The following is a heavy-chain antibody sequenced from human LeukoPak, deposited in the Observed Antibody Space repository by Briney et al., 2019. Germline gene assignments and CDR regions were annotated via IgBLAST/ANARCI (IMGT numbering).Heavy chain of an antibody. D-gene: IGHD4-17*01. J-gene: IGHJ4*02. Sequence: PSETLSLTCAVYGGSFSGYYWSWIRQPPGKGLEWIGEINHSGSTNYNPSLKSRVTISVDTSKNQFSLKLSSVTAADTAVYYCARHGPSMTTGFDYWGQGTLVTVSS. CDR3: ARHGPSMTTGFDY. V-gene: IGHV4-34*01. CDR2: INHSGST. CDR1: GGSFSGYY.